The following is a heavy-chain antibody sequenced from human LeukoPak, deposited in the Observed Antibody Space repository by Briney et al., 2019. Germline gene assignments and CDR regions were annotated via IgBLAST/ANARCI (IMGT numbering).Heavy chain of an antibody. CDR2: MYYSGST. D-gene: IGHD6-13*01. J-gene: IGHJ4*02. V-gene: IGHV4-59*01. CDR3: AGGLIAAAGTRVDY. CDR1: GGSISGYY. Sequence: SETLSLTCSVSGGSISGYYWSWIRQPPGKGLEWIGYMYYSGSTNYNPSLKSRVTISADTSKNQFSLKLSSVTAADTAVYYCAGGLIAAAGTRVDYWGQGTLVTVSS.